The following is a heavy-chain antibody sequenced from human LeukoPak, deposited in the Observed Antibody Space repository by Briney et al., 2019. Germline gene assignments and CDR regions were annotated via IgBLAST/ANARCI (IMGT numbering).Heavy chain of an antibody. D-gene: IGHD3-10*01. CDR2: ISSSGRT. CDR1: GGSISSGDYY. Sequence: SETLSLTCTVSGGSISSGDYYWIWIRQPPGKGLEWIGYISSSGRTYYKPSLKSRFTVSMYTSKNQFSLKVSSVTAADTAVFYCARGQYGSGIAYWGQGTLVTVSS. CDR3: ARGQYGSGIAY. V-gene: IGHV4-30-4*01. J-gene: IGHJ4*02.